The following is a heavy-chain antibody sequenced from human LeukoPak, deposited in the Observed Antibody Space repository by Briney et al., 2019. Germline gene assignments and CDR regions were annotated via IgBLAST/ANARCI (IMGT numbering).Heavy chain of an antibody. V-gene: IGHV1-2*02. CDR2: INPNSGGT. D-gene: IGHD2-21*02. J-gene: IGHJ5*02. Sequence: GASVKVSCKASGYTFTGYHMHWVRQAPGQGLEWMGWINPNSGGTNYAQKFQGRVTMTRDTSISTAYMELSRLRSEDTAVYYCARGYIVVVPAMRTTGDNWFDPWGQGTLVTVSS. CDR1: GYTFTGYH. CDR3: ARGYIVVVPAMRTTGDNWFDP.